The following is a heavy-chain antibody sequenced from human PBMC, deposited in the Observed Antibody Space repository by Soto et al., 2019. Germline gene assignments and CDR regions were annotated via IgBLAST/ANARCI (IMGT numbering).Heavy chain of an antibody. D-gene: IGHD1-26*01. V-gene: IGHV3-15*07. Sequence: EVQLVESGGGLVEPGGSLRLSCAASGFPFSHAWMNWVRQAPGKGLEWVGRIRSKSEGGATDYAAPVQGRFTISTDDSKTTLYLQMNSLKIEDTAVYYCTTAPRIGGGPKGHWGQGTLVSVSS. CDR3: TTAPRIGGGPKGH. J-gene: IGHJ1*01. CDR1: GFPFSHAW. CDR2: IRSKSEGGAT.